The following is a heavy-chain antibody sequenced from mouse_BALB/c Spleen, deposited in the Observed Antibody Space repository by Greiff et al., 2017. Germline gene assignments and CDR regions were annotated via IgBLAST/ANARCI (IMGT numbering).Heavy chain of an antibody. D-gene: IGHD2-4*01. CDR2: IDPANGNT. CDR3: ARGLGFGY. V-gene: IGHV14-3*02. J-gene: IGHJ2*01. Sequence: DVKLVESGAELVKPGASVKLSCTASGFNIKDTYMHWVKQRPEQGLEWIGRIDPANGNTKYDPKFQGKATITADTSSNTAYLQLSSLTSEDTAVYYCARGLGFGYWGQGTTLTVSS. CDR1: GFNIKDTY.